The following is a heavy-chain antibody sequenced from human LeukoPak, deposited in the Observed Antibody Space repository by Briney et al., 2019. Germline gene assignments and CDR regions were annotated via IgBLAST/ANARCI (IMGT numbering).Heavy chain of an antibody. CDR1: RYTFTSYA. CDR2: IKAGKGKT. Sequence: SVNASCKASRYTFTSYATQWVRHAPGQRLEWMGWIKAGKGKTKYTQNLQGRVTITRDTSARTNYTYLSSLRSEDTAVNSCARSGQCHNTGYYCDYWGQGPLITVTS. V-gene: IGHV1-3*01. J-gene: IGHJ4*02. D-gene: IGHD6-19*01. CDR3: ARSGQCHNTGYYCDY.